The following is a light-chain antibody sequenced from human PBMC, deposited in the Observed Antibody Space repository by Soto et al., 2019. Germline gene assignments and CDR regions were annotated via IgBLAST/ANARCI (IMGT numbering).Light chain of an antibody. V-gene: IGLV2-14*03. Sequence: QSALTQPASVSGSPGQSITISCTGTSSDVGGYNYVSWYQHHPGKAPKLMIFDVSNRPSGVSNRFSGSKSGNTASLTISGLQAEDEADYYCSSYTSSIPYVFGTGTKVTVL. J-gene: IGLJ1*01. CDR2: DVS. CDR1: SSDVGGYNY. CDR3: SSYTSSIPYV.